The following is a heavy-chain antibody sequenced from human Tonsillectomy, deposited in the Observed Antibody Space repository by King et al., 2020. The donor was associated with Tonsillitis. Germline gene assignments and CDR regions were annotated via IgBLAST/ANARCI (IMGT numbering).Heavy chain of an antibody. CDR3: ARDSDFWSGYFVFFDY. CDR2: IKQDGSEK. CDR1: GFTFSSYW. V-gene: IGHV3-7*03. J-gene: IGHJ4*02. Sequence: QLVQSGGGLVQPGGSLRLSCAASGFTFSSYWMSWVRQAPGKGLEWVANIKQDGSEKYYVDSVKGRFTISRDNAKNSLYLQMNSLRAEDTAVYYCARDSDFWSGYFVFFDYWGQXTLVTVSS. D-gene: IGHD3-3*01.